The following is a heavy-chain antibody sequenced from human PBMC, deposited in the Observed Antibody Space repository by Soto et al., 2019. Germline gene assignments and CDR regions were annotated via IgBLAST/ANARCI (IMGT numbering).Heavy chain of an antibody. V-gene: IGHV3-23*01. Sequence: GGSLRLSCAASGFSLSSYAMSWVRQAPGKGLEWVSTISGSGGSTYYAGSVKGRFTISRDNSKKTLYLQMNSLRAEDTAVYYCAKRSAFDIWGQGTMVTVSS. J-gene: IGHJ3*02. CDR3: AKRSAFDI. CDR2: ISGSGGST. CDR1: GFSLSSYA.